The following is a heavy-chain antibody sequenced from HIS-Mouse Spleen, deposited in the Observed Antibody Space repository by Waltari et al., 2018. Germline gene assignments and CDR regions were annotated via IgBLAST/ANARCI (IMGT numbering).Heavy chain of an antibody. CDR2: IYYSGST. J-gene: IGHJ2*01. Sequence: QLQLQESGPGLVKPSETLSLTCTVSGGSISSSSYYWGWIRQPPGKGLAWSGSIYYSGSTYYNPSLTSRVTISVETSKNQFSLKLSSVTAADTAVYYCAREIPYSSSWYDWYFDLWGRGTLVTVSS. CDR1: GGSISSSSYY. D-gene: IGHD6-13*01. CDR3: AREIPYSSSWYDWYFDL. V-gene: IGHV4-39*07.